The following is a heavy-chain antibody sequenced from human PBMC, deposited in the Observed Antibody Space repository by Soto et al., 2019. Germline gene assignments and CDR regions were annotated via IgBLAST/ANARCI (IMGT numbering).Heavy chain of an antibody. Sequence: LRLSCAASAFTFSSYWMNWVRQAPGKGPVWVSRINSDGSITGYADSVKGRFTISRDNAKNTLYLQMNSLSAEDTAVYYCARRDKMTYYYGMDVWGQGTTVTVPS. CDR2: INSDGSIT. CDR1: AFTFSSYW. J-gene: IGHJ6*02. D-gene: IGHD2-21*01. V-gene: IGHV3-74*01. CDR3: ARRDKMTYYYGMDV.